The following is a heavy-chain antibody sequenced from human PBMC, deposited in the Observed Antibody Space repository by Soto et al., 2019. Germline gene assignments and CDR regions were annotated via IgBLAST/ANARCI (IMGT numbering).Heavy chain of an antibody. V-gene: IGHV1-3*01. D-gene: IGHD2-15*01. CDR3: ARDRFCSGGSCTGSFKY. CDR2: INAGSGKT. Sequence: MPQASVKVSCKASGYTFSSYAMHWVRQAPGQRLEWMGWINAGSGKTRYSQKFQDRVTITRDTSASTAYMALSSLRSEDTAVYYCARDRFCSGGSCTGSFKYWGLGTLVTVSS. CDR1: GYTFSSYA. J-gene: IGHJ4*02.